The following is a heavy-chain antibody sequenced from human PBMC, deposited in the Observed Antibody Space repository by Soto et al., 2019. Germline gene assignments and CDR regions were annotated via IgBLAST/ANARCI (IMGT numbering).Heavy chain of an antibody. CDR2: IYSGGST. CDR3: VREVVVGATLTTGRYFDY. J-gene: IGHJ4*02. CDR1: GFTVSSNY. V-gene: IGHV3-53*01. Sequence: GGSLRLSCAASGFTVSSNYMSWVRQAPGKGLEWVSVIYSGGSTYYADSMKGRFTISRDNSKNTLYLQMNSLRAEDTAVYYCVREVVVGATLTTGRYFDYWGQGTLVTVSS. D-gene: IGHD1-26*01.